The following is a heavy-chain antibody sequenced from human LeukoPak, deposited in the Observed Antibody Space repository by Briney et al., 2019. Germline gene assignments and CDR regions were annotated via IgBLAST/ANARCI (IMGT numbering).Heavy chain of an antibody. CDR1: GFTFSTYW. J-gene: IGHJ4*02. D-gene: IGHD5-18*01. CDR2: IHNDGLVT. V-gene: IGHV3-74*03. CDR3: ARGYTYGSIDY. Sequence: PGGSLRLSCAASGFTFSTYWMHWARQVPGQGLVWVSRIHNDGLVTTYADSVKGRFTISRDNAKNTLYLQMNSLSAGDTAMYYCARGYTYGSIDYWGQGALVTVSS.